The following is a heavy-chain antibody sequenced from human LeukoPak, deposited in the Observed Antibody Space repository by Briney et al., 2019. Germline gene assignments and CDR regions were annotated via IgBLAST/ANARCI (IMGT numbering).Heavy chain of an antibody. J-gene: IGHJ6*02. CDR3: AKDLVNSSRWDRYYTMDV. V-gene: IGHV3-30*18. D-gene: IGHD6-13*01. CDR1: GFXFSSYG. CDR2: IPKDGSNK. Sequence: PGGSLRLSCAASGFXFSSYGIHWVRQAPGKGLEWVAVIPKDGSNKYYADSVRGRFTISRDNSKNTLYLQMNSLRAEDTAVYYCAKDLVNSSRWDRYYTMDVWGQGTTVTVSS.